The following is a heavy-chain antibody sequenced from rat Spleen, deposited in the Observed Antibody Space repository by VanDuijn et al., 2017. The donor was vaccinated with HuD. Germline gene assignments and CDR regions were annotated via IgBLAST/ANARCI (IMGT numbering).Heavy chain of an antibody. CDR3: TRHSYYNGHFHAGPYYFDS. J-gene: IGHJ2*01. Sequence: EVQLVESGGGSVQPGRSLKLSCVASGFTLSDYGMNWIRQAPGKGLEWVAYISTSSGTVYYADTVKGRFTVSRDNAKNTLYLQLSSLRSEDTALYYCTRHSYYNGHFHAGPYYFDSWGQGVTVTVSS. CDR2: ISTSSGTV. CDR1: GFTLSDYG. V-gene: IGHV5-34*01. D-gene: IGHD1-12*03.